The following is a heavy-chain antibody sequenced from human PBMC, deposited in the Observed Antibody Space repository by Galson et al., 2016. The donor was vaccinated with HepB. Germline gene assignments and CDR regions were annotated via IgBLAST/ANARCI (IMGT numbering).Heavy chain of an antibody. V-gene: IGHV2-5*02. J-gene: IGHJ5*02. D-gene: IGHD6-19*01. CDR2: IYWDDDK. CDR3: ALIRLAVPFDP. CDR1: GFSLSTSGVG. Sequence: PALVKPTQTLTLTCTFSGFSLSTSGVGVGWVRQPPGKALEWLALIYWDDDKRYSPSLKSRLTITKDTSKNQVVLTMTNMDPVDTATYYCALIRLAVPFDPWGQGTLVTVSS.